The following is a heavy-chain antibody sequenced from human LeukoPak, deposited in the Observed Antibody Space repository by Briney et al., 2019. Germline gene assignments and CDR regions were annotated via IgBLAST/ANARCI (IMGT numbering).Heavy chain of an antibody. CDR3: ARDPNYRYYFDY. CDR2: IIPIFGTA. Sequence: ASVKVSCKASGYTFTSYAISWVRQAPGQGLEWMGGIIPIFGTANYAQKFQGRVTITADESTSTAYMELSSLRPEDTAVYYCARDPNYRYYFDYWGQGTLVTVSS. J-gene: IGHJ4*02. CDR1: GYTFTSYA. V-gene: IGHV1-69*13. D-gene: IGHD4/OR15-4a*01.